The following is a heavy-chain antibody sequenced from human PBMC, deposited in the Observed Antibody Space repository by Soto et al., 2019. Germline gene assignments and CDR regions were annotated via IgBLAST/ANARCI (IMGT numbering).Heavy chain of an antibody. CDR2: IYSSGST. Sequence: PSETLSLTCTVSGGSISSGYYYWSWIRQPPGKGLEWIGYIYSSGSTYYNPSLKSRLTISPDTSKSQFSLKLSSVTAAGTAVYYCARAKSRDTGLVDAFDIWGQGTMVTVSS. CDR1: GGSISSGYYY. D-gene: IGHD5-18*01. V-gene: IGHV4-30-4*01. J-gene: IGHJ3*02. CDR3: ARAKSRDTGLVDAFDI.